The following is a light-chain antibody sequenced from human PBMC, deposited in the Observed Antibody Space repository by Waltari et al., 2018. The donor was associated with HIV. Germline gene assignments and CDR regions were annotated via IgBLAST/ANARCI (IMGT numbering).Light chain of an antibody. J-gene: IGLJ2*01. Sequence: QSALTQPASVSGSPGQSITISCTGTSSDVGSYNLVSWYQQHPGKAPKLMIYEVSKRPSGVSKGWAGSKAGNTAALTSSGLQAEDEADEYCCSDAGSSTLVFGGGTKLTVL. CDR1: SSDVGSYNL. CDR3: CSDAGSSTLV. CDR2: EVS. V-gene: IGLV2-23*02.